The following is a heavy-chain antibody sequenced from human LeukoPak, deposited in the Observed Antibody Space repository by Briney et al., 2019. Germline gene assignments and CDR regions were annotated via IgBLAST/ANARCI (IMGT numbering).Heavy chain of an antibody. CDR3: ARDPSAAAEPPSFDY. D-gene: IGHD6-13*01. J-gene: IGHJ4*02. CDR2: INPNSGGT. V-gene: IGHV1-2*02. CDR1: GYTFTGYY. Sequence: ASVTVSCKASGYTFTGYYMHWVRQAPGQGLEWMGWINPNSGGTNYAQKFQGRVTMTRDTSISTAYMELSRLRSDDTAVYYCARDPSAAAEPPSFDYWGQGTLVTVSS.